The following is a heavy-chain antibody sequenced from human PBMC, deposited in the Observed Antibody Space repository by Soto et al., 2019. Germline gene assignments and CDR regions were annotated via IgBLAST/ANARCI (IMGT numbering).Heavy chain of an antibody. CDR3: ARVRNDFWSGYYLDYYYYYMDV. J-gene: IGHJ6*03. Sequence: GGSLRLSCAASGFTFSSYWMSWVRQAPGKGLEWVANIKQDGSEKYYVDSVKGRLTISRDNAKNSLYLQMNSLRAEDTAVYYCARVRNDFWSGYYLDYYYYYMDVWGKGTTVTVSS. CDR2: IKQDGSEK. CDR1: GFTFSSYW. D-gene: IGHD3-3*01. V-gene: IGHV3-7*01.